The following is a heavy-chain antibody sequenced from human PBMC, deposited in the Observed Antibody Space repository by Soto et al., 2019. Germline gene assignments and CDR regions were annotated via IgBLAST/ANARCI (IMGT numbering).Heavy chain of an antibody. CDR1: GGSFSGYY. Sequence: QLQLQQWGAGLLKPSETLSLTCAVYGGSFSGYYWSWIRQPPGKGLEWIGEINHSGSTNYNPSLKSRVTISVDTTKNQFSLKLSSVTAADTAVYYCARGPHLTTNGMDVWGQGTTVTVSS. V-gene: IGHV4-34*01. CDR3: ARGPHLTTNGMDV. J-gene: IGHJ6*02. CDR2: INHSGST.